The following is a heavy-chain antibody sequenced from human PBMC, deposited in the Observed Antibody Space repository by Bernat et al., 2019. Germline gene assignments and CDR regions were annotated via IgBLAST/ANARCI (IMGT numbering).Heavy chain of an antibody. CDR1: GDSVSSNSAA. V-gene: IGHV6-1*01. J-gene: IGHJ6*02. Sequence: QVQLQQSGPGLVKPSQTLSLTCAISGDSVSSNSAAWNWIRQSPSRGLEWLGRTYYRSKWYNDYAVSVKSRITINPDTSKNQFSLQLNSVTPEDTAVYYCARVVGSGRLGGYYYYGMDVWGQGTTVTVSS. D-gene: IGHD3-10*01. CDR3: ARVVGSGRLGGYYYYGMDV. CDR2: TYYRSKWYN.